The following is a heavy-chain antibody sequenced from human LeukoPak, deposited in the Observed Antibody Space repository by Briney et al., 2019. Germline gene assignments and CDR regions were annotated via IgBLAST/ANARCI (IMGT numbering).Heavy chain of an antibody. CDR1: GYTFTGYY. D-gene: IGHD3-10*01. Sequence: GASAKVSCKASGYTFTGYYIHWVRQAPGQGPEWMGWINPHSGATNYAQKFQGRVTMTRDTSISTAYMELSSLRSDDTAMYYCSRDLLMYYSGSGESTWGQGTQVTVSS. CDR3: SRDLLMYYSGSGEST. V-gene: IGHV1-2*02. J-gene: IGHJ5*02. CDR2: INPHSGAT.